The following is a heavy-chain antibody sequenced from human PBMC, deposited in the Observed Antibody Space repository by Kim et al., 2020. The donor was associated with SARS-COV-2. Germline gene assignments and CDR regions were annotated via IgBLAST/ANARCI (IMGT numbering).Heavy chain of an antibody. V-gene: IGHV3-74*01. CDR1: GFTFSSYW. CDR2: INSDGSST. J-gene: IGHJ6*02. D-gene: IGHD3-10*01. CDR3: ARGRLGSLVRGVPIYYYYGMDV. Sequence: GGSLRLSCAASGFTFSSYWMHWVRQAPGKGLVWVSRINSDGSSTSYADSVKGRFTISRDNAKNTLYLQMNSLRAEDTAVYYCARGRLGSLVRGVPIYYYYGMDVWGQGTTVTVSS.